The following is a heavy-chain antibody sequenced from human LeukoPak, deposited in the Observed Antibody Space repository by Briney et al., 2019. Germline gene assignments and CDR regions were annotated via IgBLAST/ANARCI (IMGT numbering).Heavy chain of an antibody. Sequence: PGGSLRLSCAASGFSFSSYWLHWVRQAPGKGLVWVSHIKSDGSSTNYADSVKGRFTISRDNAKNTLYLQMNSLRVEDAAVYYCATVGGASGRAFDMWGQGTVVTVSS. D-gene: IGHD4-17*01. V-gene: IGHV3-74*01. CDR2: IKSDGSST. CDR3: ATVGGASGRAFDM. J-gene: IGHJ3*02. CDR1: GFSFSSYW.